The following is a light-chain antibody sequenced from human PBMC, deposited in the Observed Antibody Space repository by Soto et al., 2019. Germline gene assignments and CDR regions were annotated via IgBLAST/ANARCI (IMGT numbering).Light chain of an antibody. CDR3: SSYRSGGTFV. V-gene: IGLV2-14*01. Sequence: QSVLTQPASVSGSPGQSITISCTGTSSDVGGYDYVSWYQQHPGKAPKVLISVVSNRPSGVSNRFSGSKSGNTASLTISGLQAGDEADYYCSSYRSGGTFVFGSGTKVTVL. J-gene: IGLJ1*01. CDR2: VVS. CDR1: SSDVGGYDY.